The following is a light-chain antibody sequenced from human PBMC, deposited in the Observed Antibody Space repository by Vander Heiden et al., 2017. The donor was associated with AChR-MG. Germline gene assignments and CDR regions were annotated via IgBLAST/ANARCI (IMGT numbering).Light chain of an antibody. CDR3: CSYAGRFGEV. Sequence: QSALPQPRPVSGSAGQSITISCTGTSSDVGGYDYVSWYRHHPGNAPRLLIYDVSNRPSGVPARFSGSESGNTASLTISGLRADDEGDYCCCSYAGRFGEVFGGGTTVTVL. CDR2: DVS. V-gene: IGLV2-11*01. CDR1: SSDVGGYDY. J-gene: IGLJ3*02.